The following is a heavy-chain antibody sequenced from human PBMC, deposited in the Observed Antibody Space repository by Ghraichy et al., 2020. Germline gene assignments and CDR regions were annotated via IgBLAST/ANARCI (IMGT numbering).Heavy chain of an antibody. V-gene: IGHV3-48*03. CDR3: ARDLIVVVITNGMDV. J-gene: IGHJ6*02. CDR1: GFTFSSYE. CDR2: ISSSGSTI. D-gene: IGHD3-22*01. Sequence: GGSLRLSCAASGFTFSSYEMNWVRQAPGKGLEWVSYISSSGSTIYYADSVKGRFTISRDNAKNSLYLQMNSLRADDTAVYYCARDLIVVVITNGMDVWGQGTTVTVSS.